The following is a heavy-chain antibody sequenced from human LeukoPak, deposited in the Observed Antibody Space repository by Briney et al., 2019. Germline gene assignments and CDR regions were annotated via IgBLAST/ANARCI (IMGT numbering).Heavy chain of an antibody. Sequence: PGGSLRLSCAASGFTFSNYGMHWVRQAPGKGLKWVAAIWNDGSNKYYADSVKGRFTISRGNSKNTLYLQMNSLRAEDTAVYYCARDSYYGSGSSPEYWGQGTLVTVSS. D-gene: IGHD3-10*01. CDR3: ARDSYYGSGSSPEY. V-gene: IGHV3-33*01. CDR1: GFTFSNYG. CDR2: IWNDGSNK. J-gene: IGHJ4*02.